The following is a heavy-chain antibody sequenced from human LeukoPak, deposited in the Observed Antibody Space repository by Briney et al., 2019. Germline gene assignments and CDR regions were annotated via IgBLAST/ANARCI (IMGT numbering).Heavy chain of an antibody. D-gene: IGHD2-15*01. J-gene: IGHJ3*02. CDR1: GYTFNIYA. V-gene: IGHV1-3*03. CDR3: VRGRGASYHDVLQI. CDR2: INIGNGNT. Sequence: ASVKVSCKASGYTFNIYAMHWVCQAPGQGLEWMGRINIGNGNTKYSREVEGRVIITRDTSARTVYMELTSLRPEDMAVYYCVRGRGASYHDVLQIWGQGTTLIVSS.